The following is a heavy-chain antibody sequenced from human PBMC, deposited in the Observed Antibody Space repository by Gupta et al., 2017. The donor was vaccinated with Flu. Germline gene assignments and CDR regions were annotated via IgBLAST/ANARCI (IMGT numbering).Heavy chain of an antibody. D-gene: IGHD2-2*02. CDR2: INPHSGTT. CDR1: EYTFTAYY. J-gene: IGHJ5*02. Sequence: QVRLVQSGAEVKKPGASVKVSCKASEYTFTAYYIHWVRQAPGQGLEWMGRINPHSGTTNYEQKFQGRVTVTMDTSISTAYMDLSGLRSDDTAVYYCAREKHCSTTSCYRWFDPWGQGTLVTVSS. CDR3: AREKHCSTTSCYRWFDP. V-gene: IGHV1-2*06.